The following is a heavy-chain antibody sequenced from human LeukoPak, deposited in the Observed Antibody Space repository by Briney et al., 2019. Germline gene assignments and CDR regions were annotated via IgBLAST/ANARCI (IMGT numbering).Heavy chain of an antibody. CDR2: IGASGGST. Sequence: GGSLRLSCATSGFTFSSYAMSWVRQAPGKGLEWVSGIGASGGSTYYADSVKGRFTISRDNSKNTLYLQMNSLRTEDTAVYYCAKAEGYDILTGLDYWGQGTLVAVSS. V-gene: IGHV3-23*01. J-gene: IGHJ4*02. CDR1: GFTFSSYA. D-gene: IGHD3-9*01. CDR3: AKAEGYDILTGLDY.